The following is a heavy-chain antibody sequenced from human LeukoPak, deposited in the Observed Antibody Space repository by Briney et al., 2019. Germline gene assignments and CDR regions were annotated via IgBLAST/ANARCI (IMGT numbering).Heavy chain of an antibody. CDR1: GGSISSYY. D-gene: IGHD3-10*01. J-gene: IGHJ2*01. Sequence: PSETLSLTCTVSGGSISSYYWSWIRQPPGKGLEWIGYIYYSGSTNYNPSLKSRVTISVDTSKNQFSLKLSSVTAADTAVYYCAREHVLLWFGESLNWYFDLWGRGTLVTVSS. CDR2: IYYSGST. CDR3: AREHVLLWFGESLNWYFDL. V-gene: IGHV4-59*01.